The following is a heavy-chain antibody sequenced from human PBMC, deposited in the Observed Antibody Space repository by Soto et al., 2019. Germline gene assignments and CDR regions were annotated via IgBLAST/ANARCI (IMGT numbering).Heavy chain of an antibody. CDR3: ASAEVRCSSTSCSTSGAFDI. Sequence: EVQLVESGGGLVQPGGSLRLSCAASGFTVSSNYMSWVRQAPGKGLEWVSVIYSGGSTYYADSVKGRFTISRDNSKNTLYLQMNSLRAEDTAVYYCASAEVRCSSTSCSTSGAFDIWGQGTMVTVSS. J-gene: IGHJ3*02. CDR1: GFTVSSNY. CDR2: IYSGGST. V-gene: IGHV3-66*01. D-gene: IGHD2-2*01.